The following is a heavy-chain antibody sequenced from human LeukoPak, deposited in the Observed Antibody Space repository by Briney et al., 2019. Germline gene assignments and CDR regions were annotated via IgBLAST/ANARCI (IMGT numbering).Heavy chain of an antibody. CDR3: ARHVYDSGGFYSGMDV. Sequence: GGSLRLSCAASGFTVSSNYMSWVRQASGNGLEWVGRIRSKADSYATAYAASVKGRFTISRDDSKNTAYLQMNSLKTEDTAVYYCARHVYDSGGFYSGMDVWGQGTTVTVSS. CDR2: IRSKADSYAT. CDR1: GFTVSSNY. J-gene: IGHJ6*02. D-gene: IGHD3-22*01. V-gene: IGHV3-73*01.